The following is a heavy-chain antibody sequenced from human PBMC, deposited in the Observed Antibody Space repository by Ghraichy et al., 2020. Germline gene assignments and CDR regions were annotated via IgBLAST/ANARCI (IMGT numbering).Heavy chain of an antibody. CDR2: ISSSSSYI. CDR1: GFTFSSYS. CDR3: ARDLGANDYGDYQYAFDI. Sequence: GGSLRLSCAASGFTFSSYSMNWVRQAPGKGLEWVSSISSSSSYIYYADSVKGRFTISRDNAKNSLYLQMNSLRAEDTAVYYCARDLGANDYGDYQYAFDIWGQGTMVTVSS. V-gene: IGHV3-21*01. D-gene: IGHD4-17*01. J-gene: IGHJ3*02.